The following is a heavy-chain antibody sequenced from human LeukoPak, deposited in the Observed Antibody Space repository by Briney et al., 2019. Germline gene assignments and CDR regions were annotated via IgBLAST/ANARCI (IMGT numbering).Heavy chain of an antibody. Sequence: SVKVSCKASGGTFSSYAISWVRQAPGQGLEWMGGIIPIFGTANYAQKLQGRVTITADESTSTAYMELSSLRSEDTAVYYCARNHCSSTSCYFWYFDYWGQGTLVTVSS. CDR2: IIPIFGTA. D-gene: IGHD2-2*01. J-gene: IGHJ4*02. V-gene: IGHV1-69*13. CDR1: GGTFSSYA. CDR3: ARNHCSSTSCYFWYFDY.